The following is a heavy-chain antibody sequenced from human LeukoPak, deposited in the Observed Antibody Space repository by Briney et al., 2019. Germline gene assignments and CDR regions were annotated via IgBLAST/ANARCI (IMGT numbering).Heavy chain of an antibody. CDR1: GFTFSIYT. D-gene: IGHD6-19*01. Sequence: GGSLRLSCAASGFTFSIYTMNWVRQAPGKGLEWVSSISSSSSYIYYADSVKGRFTISRDNAKNSLFLQMNSLRAEDTAVYYCARVGYSSGWYGWFDPWGQGTLVTVSS. J-gene: IGHJ5*02. CDR2: ISSSSSYI. CDR3: ARVGYSSGWYGWFDP. V-gene: IGHV3-21*01.